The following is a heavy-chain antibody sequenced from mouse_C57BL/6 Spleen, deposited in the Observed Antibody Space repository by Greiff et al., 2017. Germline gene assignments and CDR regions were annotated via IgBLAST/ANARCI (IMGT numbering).Heavy chain of an antibody. D-gene: IGHD2-3*01. J-gene: IGHJ4*01. V-gene: IGHV2-6*02. CDR3: ARNDGYWGYYAMDY. CDR1: GFSLTSYG. Sequence: QVQLQQSGPGLVAPSQSLSITCTVSGFSLTSYGVHWVRQPPGKGLEWLVVIWSDGSTTYNSALKSRLSISKDNSKSQVFLKMNSLQTDDTAMYYCARNDGYWGYYAMDYWGQGTSVTVSS. CDR2: IWSDGST.